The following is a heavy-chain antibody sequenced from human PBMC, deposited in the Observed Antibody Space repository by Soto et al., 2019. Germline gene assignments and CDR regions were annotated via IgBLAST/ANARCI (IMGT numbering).Heavy chain of an antibody. CDR1: GGSISSYC. V-gene: IGHV4-59*01. CDR3: ARSHFPYYYGSGSYYNGASLDYYYGMDV. Sequence: PSETLSLTCTVSGGSISSYCWSWIRQPPGKGLEWIGYIYYSGSTNYNPSLKSRVTISVDTSKNQFSLKLSSVTAADTAVYYCARSHFPYYYGSGSYYNGASLDYYYGMDVWGQGTTVTVSS. CDR2: IYYSGST. J-gene: IGHJ6*02. D-gene: IGHD3-10*01.